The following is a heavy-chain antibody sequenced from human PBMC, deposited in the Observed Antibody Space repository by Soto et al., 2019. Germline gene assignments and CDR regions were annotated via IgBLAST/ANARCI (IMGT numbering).Heavy chain of an antibody. V-gene: IGHV1-2*02. CDR1: GYTLTDTY. CDR3: AREERGYSCYRVYYNGLDV. J-gene: IGHJ6*02. Sequence: ASVTVSCTASGYTLTDTYMHWVRQAPGQGLEWMGWINPNTGDTNYAQKFQGRVTMTRDTSISTAYMDLSSLTSDDTAVYYCAREERGYSCYRVYYNGLDVWGQGTPVTVTS. D-gene: IGHD5-12*01. CDR2: INPNTGDT.